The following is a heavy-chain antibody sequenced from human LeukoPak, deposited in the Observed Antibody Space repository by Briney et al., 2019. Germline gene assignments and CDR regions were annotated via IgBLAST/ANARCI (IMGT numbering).Heavy chain of an antibody. J-gene: IGHJ5*02. Sequence: SETLSLTCTVSGGSISSSPYYWGWIRQPPGKGLEWIGSIYYSGTTHYNPSLESRVTVSVDTSKNQFSLKLASVTAADTAIYYRAKGAGGFSYYNWFDPWGQGTLVTVSS. CDR3: AKGAGGFSYYNWFDP. CDR2: IYYSGTT. D-gene: IGHD5-18*01. CDR1: GGSISSSPYY. V-gene: IGHV4-39*07.